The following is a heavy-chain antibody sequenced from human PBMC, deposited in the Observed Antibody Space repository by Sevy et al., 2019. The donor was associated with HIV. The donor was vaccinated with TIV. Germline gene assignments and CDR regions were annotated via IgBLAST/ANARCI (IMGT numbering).Heavy chain of an antibody. CDR1: GFTFDDYG. J-gene: IGHJ3*02. CDR3: ARVLRLGELSFHEAFDI. CDR2: INWNGGST. V-gene: IGHV3-20*04. D-gene: IGHD3-16*02. Sequence: GGSMRLSCAASGFTFDDYGMSWVRQAPGKGLEWVSGINWNGGSTGYADYVKGRFTISRDNAKNSLYLQMNSLRAEDTALYYCARVLRLGELSFHEAFDIWGQGTMVTVSS.